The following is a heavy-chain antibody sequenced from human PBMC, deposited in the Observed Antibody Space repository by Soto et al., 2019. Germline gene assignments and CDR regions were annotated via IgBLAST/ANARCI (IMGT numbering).Heavy chain of an antibody. D-gene: IGHD1-1*01. V-gene: IGHV1-18*01. CDR2: ISAYNGNT. J-gene: IGHJ6*03. CDR1: GYTFTSYG. CDR3: AWGAPTTRYYYYYYYLDV. Sequence: ASVKVSCKASGYTFTSYGISWVRQAPGQGLEWMGWISAYNGNTNYAQKLQGRVTMTTDTSTSTAYMELRSLRSDDTAVYYCAWGAPTTRYYYYYYYLDVWGKGTKVTVSS.